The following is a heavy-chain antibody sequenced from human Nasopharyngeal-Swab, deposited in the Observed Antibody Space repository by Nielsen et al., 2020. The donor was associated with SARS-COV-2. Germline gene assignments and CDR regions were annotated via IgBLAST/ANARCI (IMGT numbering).Heavy chain of an antibody. CDR1: GFTFSSYA. D-gene: IGHD4-17*01. V-gene: IGHV3-64D*06. Sequence: GESLKISCSASGFTFSSYAMHWVRQAPGKGLKYVSAISSNGGSTYYADSVKGRFTISRDNSKNTLYLQMSSLRAEDTAVYYCARNYYGDYPGDIWGQGTMVTVSS. CDR2: ISSNGGST. CDR3: ARNYYGDYPGDI. J-gene: IGHJ3*02.